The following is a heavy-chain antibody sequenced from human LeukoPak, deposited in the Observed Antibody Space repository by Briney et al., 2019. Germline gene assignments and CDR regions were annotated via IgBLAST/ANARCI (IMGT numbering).Heavy chain of an antibody. D-gene: IGHD1-26*01. J-gene: IGHJ5*02. CDR1: GGSFSGYY. V-gene: IGHV4-59*10. CDR2: FYTSENT. CDR3: ARELVGATRGGYNWFDP. Sequence: SETLSLTCAVYGGSFSGYYWSWIRQPPGKGLEWIGRFYTSENTNYNPSLKSRVTMSVDTSKNQFSLKLSSVTAADTAVYYCARELVGATRGGYNWFDPWGQGTLVTVSS.